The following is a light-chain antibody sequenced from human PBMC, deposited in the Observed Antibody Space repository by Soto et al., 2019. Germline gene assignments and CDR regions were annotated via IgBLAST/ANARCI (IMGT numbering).Light chain of an antibody. J-gene: IGKJ4*01. Sequence: EIVLKQSPDTLSLSPGERATLSCRASQSVRSNYLAWYQQKPGQAPRFLIYDASSRATGIPDRFSGSGSGTDFTLTISRLEPEDFAVYYCQQYGRTHLTFGGGTNVDIK. CDR3: QQYGRTHLT. V-gene: IGKV3-20*01. CDR2: DAS. CDR1: QSVRSNY.